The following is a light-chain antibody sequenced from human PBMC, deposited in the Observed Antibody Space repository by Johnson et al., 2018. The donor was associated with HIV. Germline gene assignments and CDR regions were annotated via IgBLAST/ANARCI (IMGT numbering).Light chain of an antibody. V-gene: IGLV1-51*01. CDR1: SSNIGRNY. CDR2: DNN. J-gene: IGLJ1*01. CDR3: GTWDSSLSAYV. Sequence: QSVLTQPPSVSAAPGQKVTISCSGSSSNIGRNYVSWYQQLPGTAPKLLIFDNNKRPSGIPDRFSASKSGTSATLGITGLQTGDEADYYCGTWDSSLSAYVCGTGTKVTAL.